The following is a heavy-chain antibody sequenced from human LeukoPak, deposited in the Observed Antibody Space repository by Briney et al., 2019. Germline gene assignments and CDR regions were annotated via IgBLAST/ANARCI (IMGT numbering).Heavy chain of an antibody. CDR2: ITGSGDTT. CDR1: KLTISSYS. V-gene: IGHV3-23*01. D-gene: IGHD6-13*01. J-gene: IGHJ2*01. Sequence: GGPLRLSCAASKLTISSYSMGWVRQAPGKGLEWVSAITGSGDTTYSSDSVKGRFTISRDNSKNTLYLQMNSLTAEDTALYYCAKDLRGPAAGTWYFDLWGRGTLVTVSS. CDR3: AKDLRGPAAGTWYFDL.